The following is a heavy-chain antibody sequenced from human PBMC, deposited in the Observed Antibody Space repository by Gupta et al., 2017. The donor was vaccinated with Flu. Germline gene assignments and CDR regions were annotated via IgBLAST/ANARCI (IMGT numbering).Heavy chain of an antibody. CDR1: GFTFSSYA. V-gene: IGHV3-23*01. J-gene: IGHJ4*02. Sequence: EVQLLESGGGLVQPGGSLRLSCAASGFTFSSYAVSWVRQAPGKGLEWVSAISGSGGSTYYADSVKGRFTISRDNSKNTLYLQMNSLRAEDTAVYYCAKETITMVRGVIGGTQGIFDYWGQGTLVTVSS. CDR2: ISGSGGST. CDR3: AKETITMVRGVIGGTQGIFDY. D-gene: IGHD3-10*01.